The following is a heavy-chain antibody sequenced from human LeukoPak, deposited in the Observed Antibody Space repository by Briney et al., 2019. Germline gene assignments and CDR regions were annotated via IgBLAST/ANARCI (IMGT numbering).Heavy chain of an antibody. CDR1: GDSVSSGTHY. CDR2: VAPSGSI. Sequence: SQPLSLTCTVSGDSVSSGTHYWSWVRQPAGNGLEWIGRVAPSGSISYNPSLTSRVTISVDTSKNHFSLRLNSVTATDTAVYYCATYRSALSYGMDVWGRGTTVTVS. D-gene: IGHD6-6*01. CDR3: ATYRSALSYGMDV. V-gene: IGHV4-61*02. J-gene: IGHJ6*02.